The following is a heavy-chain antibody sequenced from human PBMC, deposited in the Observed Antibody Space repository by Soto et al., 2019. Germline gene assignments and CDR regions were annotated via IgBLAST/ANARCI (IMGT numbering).Heavy chain of an antibody. J-gene: IGHJ5*02. CDR3: VRVGYCSSTSCFQFDP. Sequence: GGSLRLSCAASGFTFSKDWMHWVRQAPGKGLVWVSRINSDGRSTSYADSVKGRFTISRDNAKNTLYLQMNSLRAEDTVVFYCVRVGYCSSTSCFQFDPWGQGTLVTVSS. D-gene: IGHD2-2*01. V-gene: IGHV3-74*01. CDR1: GFTFSKDW. CDR2: INSDGRST.